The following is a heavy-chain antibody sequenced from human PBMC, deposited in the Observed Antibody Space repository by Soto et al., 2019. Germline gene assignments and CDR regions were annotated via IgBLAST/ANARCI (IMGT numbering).Heavy chain of an antibody. V-gene: IGHV3-53*01. Sequence: GGSLRLSCAASGFTVSSNYMSWVRQAPGKGLEWVSVIYSGGSTYYADSVKGRFTISRDNSKNTLYLQMNSLRAEDTAVYYCASIDFWSGWQYYFDYWGQGTLVTVSS. CDR1: GFTVSSNY. CDR2: IYSGGST. CDR3: ASIDFWSGWQYYFDY. J-gene: IGHJ4*02. D-gene: IGHD3-3*01.